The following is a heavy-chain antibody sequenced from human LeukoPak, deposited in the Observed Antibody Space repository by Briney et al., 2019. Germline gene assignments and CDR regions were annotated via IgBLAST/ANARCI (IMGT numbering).Heavy chain of an antibody. CDR3: ARDREPTYYYDSSGYPFDY. CDR1: GGTFSSYA. Sequence: SVKVSCKASGGTFSSYAISWVRQAPGQGLEWMGGIIPIFGTANYAQKFQGRVTITADESTSTAYMELSSLRSEDTAVYYCARDREPTYYYDSSGYPFDYWGQGTLVTVSS. D-gene: IGHD3-22*01. J-gene: IGHJ4*02. CDR2: IIPIFGTA. V-gene: IGHV1-69*13.